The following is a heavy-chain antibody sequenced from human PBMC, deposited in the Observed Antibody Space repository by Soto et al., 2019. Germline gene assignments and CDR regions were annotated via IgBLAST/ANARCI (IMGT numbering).Heavy chain of an antibody. CDR2: MNPNSGNT. D-gene: IGHD3-16*02. CDR3: ARGLYPRGYDYIWGSYRFVAFDI. CDR1: GYTFTSYD. Sequence: ASVKVSCKASGYTFTSYDINWVRQATGQGLEWMGWMNPNSGNTGYAQKFQGRVTMTRNTSISTAYMELSSLRSEDTAVYYCARGLYPRGYDYIWGSYRFVAFDIWG. V-gene: IGHV1-8*01. J-gene: IGHJ3*02.